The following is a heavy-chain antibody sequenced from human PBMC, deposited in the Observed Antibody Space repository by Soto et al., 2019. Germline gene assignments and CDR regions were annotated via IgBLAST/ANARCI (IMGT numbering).Heavy chain of an antibody. Sequence: QVQLQESGPGLVKPSETLSLTCTVSGGSISSYYWSWIRQPPGKGLEWIGYIYYSGSTNYNPSLKSRATISVDTSKNQFALQLSSVTAADTAVYYCARDMGGDYDFWSGYSPKGKPGGMDVWGQGTTVTVSS. CDR3: ARDMGGDYDFWSGYSPKGKPGGMDV. CDR1: GGSISSYY. V-gene: IGHV4-59*01. D-gene: IGHD3-3*01. J-gene: IGHJ6*02. CDR2: IYYSGST.